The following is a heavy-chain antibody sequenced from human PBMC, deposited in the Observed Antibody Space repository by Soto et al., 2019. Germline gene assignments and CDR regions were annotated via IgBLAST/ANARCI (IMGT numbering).Heavy chain of an antibody. V-gene: IGHV4-59*08. CDR2: IYYSGGT. CDR3: ARLPGYSSGWRHNWFDP. D-gene: IGHD6-19*01. CDR1: GGSISSYY. J-gene: IGHJ5*02. Sequence: PSETLSLTCTVSGGSISSYYWSWIRQPPGKGLEWIGYIYYSGGTNYNPSLKSRVTISVDTSKNQFSLKLSSVTTADTAVYYCARLPGYSSGWRHNWFDPWGQGTLVTVSS.